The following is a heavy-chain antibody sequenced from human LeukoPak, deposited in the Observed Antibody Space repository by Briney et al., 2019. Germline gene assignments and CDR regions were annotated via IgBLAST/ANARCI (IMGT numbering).Heavy chain of an antibody. Sequence: GESLKISCKGSGYTFTNYWIAWVRQMPGKGLECLGIIYPGDSDTRYSPSFQGQVTISADKSISTAYPQWSSLKASDTAVYYCTRHRGGVGSDYWGQGTLVTVSS. CDR1: GYTFTNYW. CDR3: TRHRGGVGSDY. CDR2: IYPGDSDT. D-gene: IGHD3-16*01. J-gene: IGHJ4*02. V-gene: IGHV5-51*01.